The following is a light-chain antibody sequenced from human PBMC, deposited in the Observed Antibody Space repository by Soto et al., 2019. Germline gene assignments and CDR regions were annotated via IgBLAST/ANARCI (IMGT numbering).Light chain of an antibody. CDR3: SSYAGSNLVI. J-gene: IGLJ2*01. V-gene: IGLV2-8*01. Sequence: QSALTQPPSASGSPGQSVTISCTGTSSDVGGSDYVSWYQQHPGSAPKVLIYEVSKRPSGVPDRFSGSKSDNTASLTGSGLQAEDEADYYCSSYAGSNLVIFGGGTKLTVL. CDR1: SSDVGGSDY. CDR2: EVS.